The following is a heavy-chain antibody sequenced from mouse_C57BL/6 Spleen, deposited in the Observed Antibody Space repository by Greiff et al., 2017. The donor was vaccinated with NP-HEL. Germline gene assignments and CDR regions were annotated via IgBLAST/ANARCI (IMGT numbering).Heavy chain of an antibody. Sequence: QVQLQQSGAELVRPGASVTLSCKASGYTFTDYEMHWVKQTPVHGLEWIGAIDPETGGPAYNQKFKSKAILTADKASSTAYMELRSLTSEDSAVYYCTITTVVEGYFDVWGTGTTVTVSS. CDR1: GYTFTDYE. J-gene: IGHJ1*03. D-gene: IGHD1-1*01. CDR3: TITTVVEGYFDV. V-gene: IGHV1-15*01. CDR2: IDPETGGP.